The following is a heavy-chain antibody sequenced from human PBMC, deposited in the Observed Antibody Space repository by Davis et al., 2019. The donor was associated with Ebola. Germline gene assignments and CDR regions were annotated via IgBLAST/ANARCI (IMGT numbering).Heavy chain of an antibody. D-gene: IGHD5-24*01. V-gene: IGHV4-4*02. J-gene: IGHJ4*02. CDR2: MNDRGTT. Sequence: SETLSLTCGISGGSIDNGYWWGWVRQAPGKVLEWITEMNDRGTTNNNPSLKSRVTISIDKYKNQIFLTLTSVTVADTAIYYCARRVRSSSDLDSWGQGTLVTVS. CDR1: GGSIDNGYW. CDR3: ARRVRSSSDLDS.